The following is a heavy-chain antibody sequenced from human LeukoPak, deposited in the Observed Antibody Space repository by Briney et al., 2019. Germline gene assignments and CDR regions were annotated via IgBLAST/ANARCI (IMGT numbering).Heavy chain of an antibody. CDR3: TTIYSYGSFDY. Sequence: RPGGSLRLSCAASGFTFSNAWMNWVRQAPGKGLEWVGRIKTKTDGGTTDYAAPVKGRITISRDDSKNTMYLQMNSLKTEDTAVYYCTTIYSYGSFDYWGQGTLVTVSS. D-gene: IGHD5-18*01. CDR1: GFTFSNAW. CDR2: IKTKTDGGTT. V-gene: IGHV3-15*01. J-gene: IGHJ4*02.